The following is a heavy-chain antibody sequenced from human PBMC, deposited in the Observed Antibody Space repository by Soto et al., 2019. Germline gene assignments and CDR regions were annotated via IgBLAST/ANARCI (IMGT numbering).Heavy chain of an antibody. CDR2: INPSGGST. J-gene: IGHJ5*02. Sequence: ASVKVSCKASGYVFTSYHMHWVRQAPGQGLEWMGIINPSGGSTDYAQKFQGRVTMTSDASTSTVYMELSTLRSDDTAVYYCAIAGINWFDPWGQGTLVTVS. CDR1: GYVFTSYH. D-gene: IGHD1-20*01. V-gene: IGHV1-46*01. CDR3: AIAGINWFDP.